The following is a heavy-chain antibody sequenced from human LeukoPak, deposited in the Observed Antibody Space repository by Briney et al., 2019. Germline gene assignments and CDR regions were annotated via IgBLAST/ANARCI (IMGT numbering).Heavy chain of an antibody. J-gene: IGHJ2*01. Sequence: SETLSLTCAVNGGSFSGYYWSWIRQPPGKGLEWIGEINHSGSTIYNPSLKSRVTLSVDTSKNQFSLKLTSVTAADTAVYYCAREDYDDSGAWYFDLWGRGTLVIVSS. D-gene: IGHD3-3*01. CDR1: GGSFSGYY. CDR2: INHSGST. V-gene: IGHV4-34*01. CDR3: AREDYDDSGAWYFDL.